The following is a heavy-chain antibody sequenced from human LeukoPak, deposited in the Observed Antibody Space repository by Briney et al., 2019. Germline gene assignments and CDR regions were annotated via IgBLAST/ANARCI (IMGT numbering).Heavy chain of an antibody. D-gene: IGHD3-22*01. V-gene: IGHV3-64D*08. CDR1: GFTFNTYA. CDR3: VKGGKGISDSSGYYLFDY. Sequence: GGSLRLSCSASGFTFNTYAMRWVRQAPGKGLEYVSAIDHNGDTTYYADSVKGRFTISRDNSKNTLYLQMSSLRTEDTAVYYCVKGGKGISDSSGYYLFDYWGQGTLVAVSS. CDR2: IDHNGDTT. J-gene: IGHJ4*02.